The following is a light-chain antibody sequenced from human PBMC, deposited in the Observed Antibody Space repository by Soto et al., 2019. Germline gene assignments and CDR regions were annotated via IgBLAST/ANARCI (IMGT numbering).Light chain of an antibody. J-gene: IGKJ5*01. CDR1: QSISRW. CDR3: QQYNTYST. V-gene: IGKV1-5*01. Sequence: EIQMTQSPSYMSTSVGDRITITCRASQSISRWLAWYQQKPGKAPQALIYDASSLKSGVPSRFSGNGSGTEFTLTISSLQPDDFATYYCQQYNTYSTFGQGTRLEIK. CDR2: DAS.